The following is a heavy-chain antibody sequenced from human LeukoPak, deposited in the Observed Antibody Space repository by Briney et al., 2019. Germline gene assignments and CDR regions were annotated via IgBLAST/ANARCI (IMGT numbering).Heavy chain of an antibody. Sequence: PGGSLRLSCAASGFTFSNSAMSWVRQAPGRGLEWVSAISGSGGTTDYADSVKGRFSISRDNSKNTLFLQMNSLRAEDTAVYYCAKGLYNWNPHGMDVWGQGTTVTVSS. D-gene: IGHD1-1*01. V-gene: IGHV3-23*01. CDR2: ISGSGGTT. CDR1: GFTFSNSA. J-gene: IGHJ6*02. CDR3: AKGLYNWNPHGMDV.